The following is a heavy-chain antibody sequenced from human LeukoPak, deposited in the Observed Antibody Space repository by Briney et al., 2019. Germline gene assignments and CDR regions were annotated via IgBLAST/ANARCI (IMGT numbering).Heavy chain of an antibody. Sequence: GGSLRLSCAASGFAFSDYSMNWVRQAPGKGLEWVSYISSSDNTIHYADSVKGRFTISRDNAMNSLYLEMNSLRDEDTAVYYCARVHRGYSYGRLDYWGQGTLVTVSS. CDR2: ISSSDNTI. J-gene: IGHJ4*02. CDR3: ARVHRGYSYGRLDY. D-gene: IGHD5-18*01. CDR1: GFAFSDYS. V-gene: IGHV3-48*02.